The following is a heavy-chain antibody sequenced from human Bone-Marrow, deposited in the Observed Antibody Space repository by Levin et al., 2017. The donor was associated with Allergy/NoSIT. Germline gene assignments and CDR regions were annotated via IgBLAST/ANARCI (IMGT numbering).Heavy chain of an antibody. J-gene: IGHJ4*01. D-gene: IGHD3-10*01. V-gene: IGHV3-53*01. Sequence: GGSLRLSCVVSGLTVSSNYMGWVRQGPGKGLQWVSVIYTGGSAYYADFGKGGFTISRDNSRNTLHLQMNRLGVEDTAVHYCVKGSGQLFPNWGHGTLVTVSS. CDR1: GLTVSSNY. CDR2: IYTGGSA. CDR3: VKGSGQLFPN.